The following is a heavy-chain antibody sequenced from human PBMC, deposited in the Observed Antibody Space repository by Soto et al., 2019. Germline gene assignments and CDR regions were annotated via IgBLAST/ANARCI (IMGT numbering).Heavy chain of an antibody. D-gene: IGHD6-19*01. J-gene: IGHJ4*02. Sequence: QVQLVESGGGVVQPGRSLRLSCAASGFTFRSYAMHWVRQAPGKGLEWVAVMSYDGTNKYYADSVKGRFTISRDNYKNTLYLQMNSLRAEDTALYYCAGAPTSSGWYGAPHYWGQGTLVAVSS. CDR1: GFTFRSYA. CDR2: MSYDGTNK. CDR3: AGAPTSSGWYGAPHY. V-gene: IGHV3-30-3*01.